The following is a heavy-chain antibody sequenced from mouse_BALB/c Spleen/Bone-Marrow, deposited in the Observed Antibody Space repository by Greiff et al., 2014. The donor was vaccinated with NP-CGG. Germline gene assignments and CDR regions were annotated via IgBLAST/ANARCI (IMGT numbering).Heavy chain of an antibody. CDR3: ARDWDYFDY. Sequence: EVKLQESGPGLVKPSQTVSLTCTVTGISITTGNYRWSWIRQFPGNKLEWIGYIYYSGTITYNPSLTSRTTITRDTSKNQFFLEVNSLTAEDTATYYCARDWDYFDYWGQGTTLTVSS. CDR2: IYYSGTI. V-gene: IGHV3-5*02. D-gene: IGHD4-1*01. J-gene: IGHJ2*01. CDR1: GISITTGNYR.